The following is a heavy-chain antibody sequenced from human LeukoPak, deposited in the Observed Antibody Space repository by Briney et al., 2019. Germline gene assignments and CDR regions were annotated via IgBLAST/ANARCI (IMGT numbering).Heavy chain of an antibody. D-gene: IGHD2-8*01. CDR3: ASVGYCTNGVCYNFDY. CDR1: GGSISSGSYY. J-gene: IGHJ4*02. V-gene: IGHV4-61*01. CDR2: IYYSGST. Sequence: PSQTLSLTCTVSGGSISSGSYYWSWIRQPPGKGLEWIGYIYYSGSTNYNPSLKSRVTISVDTSKNQFSLKLSFVTAADTAVYYCASVGYCTNGVCYNFDYWGQGTLVTVSS.